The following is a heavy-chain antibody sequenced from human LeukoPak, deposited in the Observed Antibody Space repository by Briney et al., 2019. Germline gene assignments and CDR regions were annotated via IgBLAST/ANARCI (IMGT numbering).Heavy chain of an antibody. CDR1: VGTFISYA. CDR3: ARGGRPTATIAAHP. Sequence: SVTVSCKASVGTFISYAISWVRQAPGQGLEWMGGIIPIFGTANYAQKFRGRVTITADESTSTAYMELSMLRSDDTAVYYCARGGRPTATIAAHPWGQGTLVTVSS. V-gene: IGHV1-69*13. CDR2: IIPIFGTA. D-gene: IGHD6-6*01. J-gene: IGHJ4*02.